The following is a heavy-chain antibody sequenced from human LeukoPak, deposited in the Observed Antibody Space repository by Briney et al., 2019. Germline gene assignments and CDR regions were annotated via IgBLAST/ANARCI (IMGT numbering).Heavy chain of an antibody. V-gene: IGHV3-7*03. J-gene: IGHJ4*02. CDR3: AKDPGLVGATPAYFDY. CDR2: IKQDGSEK. D-gene: IGHD1-26*01. Sequence: GGCLRLSCAASGFTFSSYWMSWVRQAPGKGLEWVANIKQDGSEKYYVDSVKGRFTISRDNAKNSLYLQMNSLRAEDTAVYYCAKDPGLVGATPAYFDYWGQGTLVTVSS. CDR1: GFTFSSYW.